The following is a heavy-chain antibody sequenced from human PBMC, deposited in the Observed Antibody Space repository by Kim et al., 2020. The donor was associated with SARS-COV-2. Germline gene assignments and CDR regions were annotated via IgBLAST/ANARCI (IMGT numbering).Heavy chain of an antibody. D-gene: IGHD3-9*01. CDR3: ARDNDILAWGMDV. J-gene: IGHJ6*02. Sequence: KYSQKFQGTINITVEPSASTAYMGLSSLGSEETAVYYCARDNDILAWGMDVWGQGTTVTVSS. V-gene: IGHV1-3*01.